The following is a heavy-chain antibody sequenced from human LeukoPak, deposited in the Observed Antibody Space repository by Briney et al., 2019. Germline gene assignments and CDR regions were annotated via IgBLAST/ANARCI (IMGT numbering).Heavy chain of an antibody. D-gene: IGHD6-19*01. V-gene: IGHV1-24*01. J-gene: IGHJ4*02. Sequence: ASVKVSCKVSGYTLTELSMHWVRQAPGKGLEWMGGFDPEDGETIYAQKFQGRVTMTEDTSTDTAYMELSSLRSEDTVVYYCATPKGSSGWLYYFDYWGQGTLVTVSS. CDR1: GYTLTELS. CDR3: ATPKGSSGWLYYFDY. CDR2: FDPEDGET.